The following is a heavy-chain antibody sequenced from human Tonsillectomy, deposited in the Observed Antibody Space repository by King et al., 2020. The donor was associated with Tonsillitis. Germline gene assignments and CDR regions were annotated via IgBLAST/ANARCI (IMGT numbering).Heavy chain of an antibody. CDR1: GFTFSSYW. CDR3: AREGTEYSYGYSWYFDL. V-gene: IGHV3-74*01. CDR2: INSDGSST. Sequence: VQLVESGGGLVQPGGSLRLSCAASGFTFSSYWMHWVRQAPGKGLVWVSRINSDGSSTSYADSVKGRFTIYRDNAKNTLYLQMNSLRAEDTAVYYCAREGTEYSYGYSWYFDLWGRGTLVTVSS. J-gene: IGHJ2*01. D-gene: IGHD5-18*01.